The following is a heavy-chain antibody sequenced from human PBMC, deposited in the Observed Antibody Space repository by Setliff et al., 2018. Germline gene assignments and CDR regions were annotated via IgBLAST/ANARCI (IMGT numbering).Heavy chain of an antibody. D-gene: IGHD2-15*01. CDR2: ISPYTGNT. J-gene: IGHJ3*02. Sequence: ASVKVSCKASGDTFSTYALSWVRQAPGQGLEWMGWISPYTGNTYSAQRFQGRVTMTTDTSTTTAYLELRSLTSDDTAVYYCAISSLSICSGGTCPNAFDIWGQGTMVTVSS. CDR1: GDTFSTYA. V-gene: IGHV1-18*01. CDR3: AISSLSICSGGTCPNAFDI.